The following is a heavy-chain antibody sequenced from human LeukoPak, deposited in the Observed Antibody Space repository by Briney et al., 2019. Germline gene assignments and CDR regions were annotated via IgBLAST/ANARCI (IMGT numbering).Heavy chain of an antibody. CDR2: IIPIFGTA. V-gene: IGHV1-69*05. Sequence: SVKVSCKASGGTFSSYAISWVRQAPGQGLEWMGGIIPIFGTANYARKFQGRVTITTDESTSTAYMELSSLRSEDTAVYYCARDVYGSGSSEWEDYYYYMDVWGKGTTVTVSS. D-gene: IGHD3-10*01. J-gene: IGHJ6*03. CDR3: ARDVYGSGSSEWEDYYYYMDV. CDR1: GGTFSSYA.